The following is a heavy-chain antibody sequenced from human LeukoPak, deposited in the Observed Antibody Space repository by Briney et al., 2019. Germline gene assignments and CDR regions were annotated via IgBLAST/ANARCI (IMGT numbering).Heavy chain of an antibody. V-gene: IGHV1-2*02. CDR3: ATAVAGPDDAFDI. CDR1: GYTFTGYY. J-gene: IGHJ3*02. Sequence: ASVKVSCKASGYTFTGYYMHWVRQAPGQGLERMGWINPNSGGTNYAQKFQGRVTMTRDTSISTAYMELSRLRSDDTAVYYCATAVAGPDDAFDIWGQGTMVTVSS. D-gene: IGHD6-19*01. CDR2: INPNSGGT.